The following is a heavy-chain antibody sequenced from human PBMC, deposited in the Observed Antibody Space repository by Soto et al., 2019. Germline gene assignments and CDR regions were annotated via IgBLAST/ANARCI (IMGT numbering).Heavy chain of an antibody. V-gene: IGHV4-59*01. Sequence: SETLSLTCTVSGGSISSYYWSWIRQPPGKGLEWIGYIYYSGSTNYNPSLKSRVTISVDTSKNQFSLKLSSVTAADTAVYYCARDPASGRLVNLGFDPWGQGTLVTVS. J-gene: IGHJ5*02. CDR3: ARDPASGRLVNLGFDP. CDR1: GGSISSYY. CDR2: IYYSGST. D-gene: IGHD3-10*01.